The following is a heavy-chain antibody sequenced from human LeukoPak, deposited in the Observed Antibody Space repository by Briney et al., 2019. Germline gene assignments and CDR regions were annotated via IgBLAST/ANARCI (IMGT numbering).Heavy chain of an antibody. V-gene: IGHV1-2*02. D-gene: IGHD3-16*01. CDR1: GYSFTGYY. CDR2: INPDSGGT. J-gene: IGHJ4*02. CDR3: ARDLRQMSDYFDY. Sequence: ASVKVSGKAVGYSFTGYYIHWVRQAPGQGLEWMGWINPDSGGTNLAQKFQGRVTLTRDTSISTAYMELTSLRSDDTAVYYCARDLRQMSDYFDYWGQGTLVTVSS.